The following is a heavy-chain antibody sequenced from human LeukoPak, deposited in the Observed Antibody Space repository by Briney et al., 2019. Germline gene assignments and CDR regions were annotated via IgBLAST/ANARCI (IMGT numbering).Heavy chain of an antibody. CDR1: GFTFSDYS. V-gene: IGHV3-21*05. CDR2: ISRSSSHM. D-gene: IGHD3-16*01. Sequence: GGSLRLSCTGPGFTFSDYSMNWVRQPPGKGLEWVSYISRSSSHMYYADSVEGRFTISRDNAKNSLYLQMNSLGAEDTAVYFCARGSDYYYDSRSVDDWGQGTLVTVSS. CDR3: ARGSDYYYDSRSVDD. J-gene: IGHJ4*02.